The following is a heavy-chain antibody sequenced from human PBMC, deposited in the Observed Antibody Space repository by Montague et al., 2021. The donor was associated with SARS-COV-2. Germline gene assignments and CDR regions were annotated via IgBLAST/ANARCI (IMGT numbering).Heavy chain of an antibody. CDR1: GFTVSSHA. V-gene: IGHV3-30*04. Sequence: SLRLSCAASGFTVSSHAMHWVRQAPVKGLEWVAVISSDGFNQYYXYSXNGRFTISRDNSKNTLSLQMNSLRTEDTAVYHCARGGGYRDAFDIWGQGTMVTVSS. CDR3: ARGGGYRDAFDI. J-gene: IGHJ3*02. D-gene: IGHD5-18*01. CDR2: ISSDGFNQ.